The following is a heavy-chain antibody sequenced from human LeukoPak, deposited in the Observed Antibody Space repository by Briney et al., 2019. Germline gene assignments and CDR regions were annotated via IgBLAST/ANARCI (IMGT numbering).Heavy chain of an antibody. CDR2: IYTTGST. CDR3: ARDPMHYFDNTNYDY. J-gene: IGHJ4*02. Sequence: KPSETLSLTCTVSGGSISGYYWSWIRQPAGKGLEWIGRIYTTGSTNYNPSLKSRVTMSVDTSKNLFSLKLRSVTAADTAVYYCARDPMHYFDNTNYDYWGQGTLVTVSS. CDR1: GGSISGYY. V-gene: IGHV4-4*07. D-gene: IGHD3-22*01.